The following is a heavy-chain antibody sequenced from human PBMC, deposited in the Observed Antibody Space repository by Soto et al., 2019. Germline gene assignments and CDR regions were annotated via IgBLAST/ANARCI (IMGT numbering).Heavy chain of an antibody. Sequence: GESLKISCKGSGYSFSTYWISWVRQMPGKGLEWMGRIDPSDSYTDYSPSFQGHVTISADKSITTAYLQWSSLKASDTAMYYCARRFDSLTLGLEDDYYYYGMDVWGQGTTVTVSS. J-gene: IGHJ6*02. D-gene: IGHD3-16*01. CDR1: GYSFSTYW. V-gene: IGHV5-10-1*01. CDR2: IDPSDSYT. CDR3: ARRFDSLTLGLEDDYYYYGMDV.